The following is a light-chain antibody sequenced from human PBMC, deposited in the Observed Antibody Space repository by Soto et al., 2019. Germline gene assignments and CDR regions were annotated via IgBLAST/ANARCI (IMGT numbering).Light chain of an antibody. CDR2: GNS. Sequence: QSVLTQPPSVSGAPGQRVTISCTGSSSNIGAGYDVHWYQQLPGTAPKLLIYGNSNRPSGVPDRFSGSKSGTSASLAITGLLAEDVAAYYCNSYDSSLSGSVFGGGTKVTVL. CDR3: NSYDSSLSGSV. CDR1: SSNIGAGYD. V-gene: IGLV1-40*01. J-gene: IGLJ2*01.